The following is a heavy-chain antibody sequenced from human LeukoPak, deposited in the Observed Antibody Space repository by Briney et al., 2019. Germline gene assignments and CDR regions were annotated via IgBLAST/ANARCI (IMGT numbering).Heavy chain of an antibody. CDR3: ARSIHDYGDYRPFWY. V-gene: IGHV1-69*05. Sequence: SVKVSCKASGGTFSSYAISWVRQAPGQGLEWMGRIIPIFGTANYAQKFQGRVTITTDESTSTAYMELSNLRSEYTAVYYCARSIHDYGDYRPFWYWGQGTLVTVSS. J-gene: IGHJ4*02. CDR2: IIPIFGTA. CDR1: GGTFSSYA. D-gene: IGHD4-17*01.